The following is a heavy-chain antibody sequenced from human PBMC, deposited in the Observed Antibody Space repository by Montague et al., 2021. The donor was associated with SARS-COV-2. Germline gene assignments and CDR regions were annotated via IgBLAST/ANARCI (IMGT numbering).Heavy chain of an antibody. CDR3: ARHSGRDTIFGVVIIPDAFDI. CDR1: GSSISSSSYY. D-gene: IGHD3-3*01. J-gene: IGHJ3*02. Sequence: TLSLTCTVSGSSISSSSYYWGWIRQPPGKGLEWIGSIYYSGSTYYNPSLKSRVTISVYTSKNQFSLKLSSVTAAETAVYYLARHSGRDTIFGVVIIPDAFDIWGQGTMVTVSS. CDR2: IYYSGST. V-gene: IGHV4-39*01.